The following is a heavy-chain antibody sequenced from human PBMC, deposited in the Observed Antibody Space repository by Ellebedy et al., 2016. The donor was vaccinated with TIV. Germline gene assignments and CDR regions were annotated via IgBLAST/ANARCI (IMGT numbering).Heavy chain of an antibody. CDR2: MDAGGNT. CDR3: AGGTY. V-gene: IGHV3-53*01. J-gene: IGHJ4*02. CDR1: GFTVSGDY. Sequence: GESLKISCAASGFTVSGDYMSWVRQAPGKGLEWVSIMDAGGNTHYPDPVKGRFTVSRDNSKNPLYLQMKSLRAEATAVYYCAGGTYWGQGTLVTVSS.